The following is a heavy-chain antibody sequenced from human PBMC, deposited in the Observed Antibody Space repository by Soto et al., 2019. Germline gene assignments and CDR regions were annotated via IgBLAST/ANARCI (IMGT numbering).Heavy chain of an antibody. CDR1: GFAFRSYT. CDR2: VSGSGGST. Sequence: EVQLLESGGGLVQPGGSLRLSCAASGFAFRSYTISWVRQAPGKGLEWISAVSGSGGSTYYADSVKGRFTSSGDNSKDTLYLQMNSLRAEAPAVYYCAKPPDYNWNDYWGQGTRVTVSS. J-gene: IGHJ4*02. CDR3: AKPPDYNWNDY. V-gene: IGHV3-23*01. D-gene: IGHD1-20*01.